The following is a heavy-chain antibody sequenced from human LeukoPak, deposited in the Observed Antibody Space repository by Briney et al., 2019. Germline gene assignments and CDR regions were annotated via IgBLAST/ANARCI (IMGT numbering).Heavy chain of an antibody. D-gene: IGHD5-24*01. CDR3: ARGGRSWLQSRIDY. Sequence: ASVTVSCKASGYTFTSSGLNWVRQAPGQGLEWMGWISTSNGNTNYTQKLQGRVTMTTDTSTSTAYMELRSLRSDDTAVYYCARGGRSWLQSRIDYWGQGTLVTVSS. J-gene: IGHJ4*02. CDR2: ISTSNGNT. CDR1: GYTFTSSG. V-gene: IGHV1-18*01.